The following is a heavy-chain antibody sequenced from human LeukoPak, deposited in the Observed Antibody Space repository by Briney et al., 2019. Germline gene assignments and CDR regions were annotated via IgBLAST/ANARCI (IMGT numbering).Heavy chain of an antibody. V-gene: IGHV4-61*02. Sequence: SETLSLTCTVSGGSISSGSYYWSWIRQPAGKGLEWIGRIYTSGSTNYNPSLKSRVTVSVDTSKNQFSLKLSSVTAADTAVYYCARRYCSSTSCFGGGDDYWGQGTLVTVSS. J-gene: IGHJ4*02. CDR1: GGSISSGSYY. CDR3: ARRYCSSTSCFGGGDDY. D-gene: IGHD2-2*01. CDR2: IYTSGST.